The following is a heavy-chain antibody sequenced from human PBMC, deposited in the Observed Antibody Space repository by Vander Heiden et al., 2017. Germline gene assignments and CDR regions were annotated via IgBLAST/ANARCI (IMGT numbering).Heavy chain of an antibody. CDR2: MDPGDSDT. CDR1: GYSFTTYW. Sequence: EVQLVQSGAEVQKPGESLKISCRGSGYSFTTYWIGWVRQMPGKGLEWMGKMDPGDSDTRYSPSFEGQVTMSADKSSSTAYLQWSSLKASDTAIYYCVRRTGYCNNGVCYFDYWGQGTLVTVSS. CDR3: VRRTGYCNNGVCYFDY. V-gene: IGHV5-51*01. J-gene: IGHJ4*02. D-gene: IGHD2-8*01.